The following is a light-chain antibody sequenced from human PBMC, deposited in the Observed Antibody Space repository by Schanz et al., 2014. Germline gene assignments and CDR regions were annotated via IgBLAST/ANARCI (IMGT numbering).Light chain of an antibody. CDR1: SSNIGRNY. Sequence: QSVLTQPPSVSAAPGQKVTISCSGTSSNIGRNYVSWYQQLPGTAPKLLVYDNNKRPSGIPDRFSGSKSGTSATLGITGLQAEDEADYYCQSYDSSLSGSVFGGGTKLTVL. CDR3: QSYDSSLSGSV. V-gene: IGLV1-51*01. CDR2: DNN. J-gene: IGLJ2*01.